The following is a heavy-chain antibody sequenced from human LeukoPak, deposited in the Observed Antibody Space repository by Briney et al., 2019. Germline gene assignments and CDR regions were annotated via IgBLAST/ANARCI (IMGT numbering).Heavy chain of an antibody. CDR3: ATRYFDL. CDR2: VKQDGSEK. V-gene: IGHV3-7*01. J-gene: IGHJ2*01. CDR1: GFTFSNYW. Sequence: WGSLRLSCAASGFTFSNYWVSWVRQAPGKGLEWVANVKQDGSEKYYVASVKGRLTISRDNAKNSLYLQMNSLRAEDTAVYYCATRYFDLWGRGTLVTVSS.